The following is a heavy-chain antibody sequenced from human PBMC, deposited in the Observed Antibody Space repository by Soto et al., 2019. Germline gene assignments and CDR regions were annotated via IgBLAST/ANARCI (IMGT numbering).Heavy chain of an antibody. CDR2: IYYSGST. D-gene: IGHD2-2*01. J-gene: IGHJ4*02. CDR1: GGSISSSSYY. CDR3: AFIGYCSSTSCGFDY. V-gene: IGHV4-39*01. Sequence: QLQLQESGPGLVKPSETLSLTCTVSGGSISSSSYYWGWIRQPPGKGLEWIGSIYYSGSTYYNPSLKSRVTISVDTSKNQFSLKLSSVTAADTAVYYCAFIGYCSSTSCGFDYWGQGTLVTVSS.